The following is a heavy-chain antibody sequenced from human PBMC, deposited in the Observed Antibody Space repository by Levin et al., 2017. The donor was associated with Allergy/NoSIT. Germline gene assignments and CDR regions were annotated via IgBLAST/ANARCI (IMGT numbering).Heavy chain of an antibody. CDR1: GFSLSTSGVG. CDR2: IYWDDDK. D-gene: IGHD3-10*01. Sequence: ESGPTLVKPTQTLTLTCTFSGFSLSTSGVGVGWIRQPPGKALEWLAIIYWDDDKRYTPSLKSRLTITKDTFKNQVDLTVTNMDPVDTATYYCAHRPPYFYGSGSYQNYFEDWGQGTLVTVSS. J-gene: IGHJ4*02. V-gene: IGHV2-5*02. CDR3: AHRPPYFYGSGSYQNYFED.